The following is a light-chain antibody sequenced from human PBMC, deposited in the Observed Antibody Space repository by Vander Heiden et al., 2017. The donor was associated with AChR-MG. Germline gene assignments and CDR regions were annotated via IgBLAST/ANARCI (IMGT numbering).Light chain of an antibody. CDR1: QSISSY. CDR3: QQSDSTPQT. Sequence: DIQMTQSPSSLSASVGDRVTITCRASQSISSYLNWYQQKPGKAPKLLIYAASRLQSGVPSRFCGSGSGTDFTLTISRRQPEDFATYYCQQSDSTPQTFGQGTKVEIK. J-gene: IGKJ1*01. CDR2: AAS. V-gene: IGKV1-39*01.